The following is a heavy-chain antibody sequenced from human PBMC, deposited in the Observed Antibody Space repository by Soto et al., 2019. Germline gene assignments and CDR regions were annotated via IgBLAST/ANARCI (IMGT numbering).Heavy chain of an antibody. CDR1: GFTFSSYG. V-gene: IGHV3-30*18. CDR3: AKEPRLTWYYDSSGHLPPRD. Sequence: GGSLRLSCAASGFTFSSYGMHWVRQAPGKGLEWVAVISYDGSNKYYADSVKGRFTISRDNSKNTLYLQMNSLRAEDTAVYYCAKEPRLTWYYDSSGHLPPRDWGQGTLVTVSS. J-gene: IGHJ4*02. CDR2: ISYDGSNK. D-gene: IGHD3-22*01.